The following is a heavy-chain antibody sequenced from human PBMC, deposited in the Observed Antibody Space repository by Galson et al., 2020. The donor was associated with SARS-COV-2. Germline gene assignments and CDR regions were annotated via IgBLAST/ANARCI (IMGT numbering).Heavy chain of an antibody. Sequence: SVKVSCKASGYTFTSSDINWVRPATGQGREWMGWMNPNRGNTSYAQKFQGRVTMTRNTSISTAYMELSSLRSEDTAVYYCARLLRYFDRLLSHGEYYYYGVDVWGQGTTVTVSS. CDR1: GYTFTSSD. D-gene: IGHD3-9*01. CDR3: ARLLRYFDRLLSHGEYYYYGVDV. V-gene: IGHV1-8*01. CDR2: MNPNRGNT. J-gene: IGHJ6*02.